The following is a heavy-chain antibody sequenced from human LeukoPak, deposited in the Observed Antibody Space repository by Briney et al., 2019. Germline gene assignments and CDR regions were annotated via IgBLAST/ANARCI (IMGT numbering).Heavy chain of an antibody. Sequence: PSETLSLTCTVSGGSISSYYWSWIRQPPGKGLEWIGYIYYSGSTNYNPSLKSRVTISVDTSKNQFSLKLSSVTAADTAVYYCARHVGGYRGSYFDYWGQGTLVTVSS. CDR2: IYYSGST. D-gene: IGHD1-26*01. CDR1: GGSISSYY. V-gene: IGHV4-59*08. CDR3: ARHVGGYRGSYFDY. J-gene: IGHJ4*02.